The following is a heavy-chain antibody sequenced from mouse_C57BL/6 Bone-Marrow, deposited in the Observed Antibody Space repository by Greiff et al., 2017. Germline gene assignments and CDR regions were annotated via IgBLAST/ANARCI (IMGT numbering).Heavy chain of an antibody. V-gene: IGHV1-15*01. CDR3: TRPTVVATSTDY. D-gene: IGHD1-1*01. CDR1: GYTFTDYE. Sequence: VKVVESGAELVRPGASVTLSCKASGYTFTDYEMHWVKQTPVHGLEWIGAIDPETGGTASNQKFKGKAILTADKSSSTAYMELRSLTSEDSAVYYCTRPTVVATSTDYWGQGTTLTVSS. J-gene: IGHJ2*01. CDR2: IDPETGGT.